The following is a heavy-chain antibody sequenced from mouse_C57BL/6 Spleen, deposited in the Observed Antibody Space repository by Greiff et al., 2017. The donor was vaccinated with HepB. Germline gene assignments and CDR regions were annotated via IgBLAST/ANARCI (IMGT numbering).Heavy chain of an antibody. V-gene: IGHV5-4*03. Sequence: EVKLMESGGGLVKPGGSLKLSCAASGFTFSSYAMSWVRQTPEKRLEWVATISDGGSYTYYPDNVKGRFTISRDNAKNNLYLQMSHLKSEDTAMYYCAGTGTYWYFDVWGTGTTVTVSS. CDR3: AGTGTYWYFDV. CDR2: ISDGGSYT. J-gene: IGHJ1*03. D-gene: IGHD4-1*01. CDR1: GFTFSSYA.